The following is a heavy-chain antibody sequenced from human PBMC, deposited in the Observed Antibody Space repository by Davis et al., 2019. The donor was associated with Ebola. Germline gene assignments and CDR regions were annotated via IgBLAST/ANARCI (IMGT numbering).Heavy chain of an antibody. J-gene: IGHJ4*02. D-gene: IGHD4-17*01. CDR1: GFTFSSYS. CDR3: ARGHTVTTHMDY. Sequence: GGSLRLSCAASGFTFSSYSMNWVRQAPGKGLEWVSSISSSSSYIYYADSVKGRFTISRDNAKNSLYLQMNSLRAEDTAVYYRARGHTVTTHMDYWGQGTLVTVSS. V-gene: IGHV3-21*01. CDR2: ISSSSSYI.